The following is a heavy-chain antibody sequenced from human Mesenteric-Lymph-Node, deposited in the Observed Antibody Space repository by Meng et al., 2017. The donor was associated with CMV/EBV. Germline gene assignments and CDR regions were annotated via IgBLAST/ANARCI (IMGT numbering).Heavy chain of an antibody. CDR2: ISWTDGNM. CDR1: GFNFGDYA. Sequence: GGSLRLSCIGSGFNFGDYAMHWVRHAPGKGLEYVSGISWTDGNMGYADSVKGRFTISRDNARSSLYLQMNSLRPEDTALYYCTKGRSKAVRGDASDIWGQGTMVTVSS. V-gene: IGHV3-9*01. J-gene: IGHJ3*02. D-gene: IGHD3-10*01. CDR3: TKGRSKAVRGDASDI.